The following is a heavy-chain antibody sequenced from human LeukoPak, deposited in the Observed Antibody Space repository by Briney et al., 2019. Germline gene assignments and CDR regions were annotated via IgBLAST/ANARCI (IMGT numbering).Heavy chain of an antibody. CDR3: AREMAAGTFDY. D-gene: IGHD6-13*01. CDR2: ISSSSNYI. CDR1: QFTPRTYS. Sequence: RGSLRLSCAASQFTPRTYSMNSVREAPGQGLGWGSSISSSSNYIYSADSMKGSFTISRDNAKNSLYLQMNSLSAEDTAWYFCAREMAAGTFDYWGQGALVTVSS. J-gene: IGHJ4*02. V-gene: IGHV3-21*06.